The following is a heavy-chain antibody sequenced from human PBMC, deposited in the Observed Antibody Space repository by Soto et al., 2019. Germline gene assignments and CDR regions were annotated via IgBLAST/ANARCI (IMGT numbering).Heavy chain of an antibody. CDR3: AKDSDYYDSSGYPINAFDI. CDR1: GFTFSSYG. J-gene: IGHJ3*02. Sequence: GGSLRLSCAASGFTFSSYGMHWVRQAPGKGLEWVAVISYDGSNKYYADSVKGRFTISRDNSKNTLYLQMNSLRAEDTAAYYCAKDSDYYDSSGYPINAFDIWGQGTMVTVSS. CDR2: ISYDGSNK. V-gene: IGHV3-30*18. D-gene: IGHD3-22*01.